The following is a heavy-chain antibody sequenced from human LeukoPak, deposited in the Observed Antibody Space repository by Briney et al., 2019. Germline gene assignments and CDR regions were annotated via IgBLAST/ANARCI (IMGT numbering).Heavy chain of an antibody. J-gene: IGHJ3*02. D-gene: IGHD3-22*01. CDR1: GLTFSSYW. V-gene: IGHV3-7*03. Sequence: SGGSLRLSCAASGLTFSSYWMSWVRQAPGKGLEWVANIKQDGSEKHYVDSVTGRFTISRDNSKNTLYLQMNSLRAEDTAVYYCAKDPGYYYDSSGYYAEAFDIWGQGTMVTVSS. CDR2: IKQDGSEK. CDR3: AKDPGYYYDSSGYYAEAFDI.